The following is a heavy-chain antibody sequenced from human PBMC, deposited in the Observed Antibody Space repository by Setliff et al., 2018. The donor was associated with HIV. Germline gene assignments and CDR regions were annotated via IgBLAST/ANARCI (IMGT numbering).Heavy chain of an antibody. J-gene: IGHJ4*02. CDR3: ASSTADYLSIYY. V-gene: IGHV1-3*01. CDR1: GYTFSTTA. CDR2: LNAGDDNT. Sequence: ASVKVSCKAFGYTFSTTAIHWVRQAPGQRLEWMGYLNAGDDNTRYSEKFQGRVTITADESTSTAYMELSSLRSEDTAVYYCASSTADYLSIYYWGQGTLVTVSS. D-gene: IGHD7-27*01.